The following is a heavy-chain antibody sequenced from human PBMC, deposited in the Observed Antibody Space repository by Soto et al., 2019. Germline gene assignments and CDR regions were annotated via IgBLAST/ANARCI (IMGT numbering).Heavy chain of an antibody. J-gene: IGHJ6*02. D-gene: IGHD2-2*01. CDR1: GGTFSSYA. CDR3: ARDFMLSTDIVVVPAAMENYYYGMDV. CDR2: IIPIFGTA. V-gene: IGHV1-69*13. Sequence: PGPQVKVSCKASGGTFSSYAISWVRQAPGQGLEWMGGIIPIFGTANYAQKFQGRVTITADESTSTAYMELSSLRSEDTAVYYCARDFMLSTDIVVVPAAMENYYYGMDVWGQGTTVTVSS.